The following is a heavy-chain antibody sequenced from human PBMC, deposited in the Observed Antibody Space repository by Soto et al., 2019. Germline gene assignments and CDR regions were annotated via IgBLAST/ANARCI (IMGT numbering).Heavy chain of an antibody. CDR1: GFTFSSYS. V-gene: IGHV3-48*02. J-gene: IGHJ4*02. CDR2: ISSGSKTI. D-gene: IGHD1-26*01. Sequence: GGSLRLSCAASGFTFSSYSVNWVRQAPGKGLEWISYISSGSKTIYYADSVKGRFTVSRDNAKNSQYLQMNSLRDEDTAVYYCTREDILGARSFDSWGQGTLVTVSS. CDR3: TREDILGARSFDS.